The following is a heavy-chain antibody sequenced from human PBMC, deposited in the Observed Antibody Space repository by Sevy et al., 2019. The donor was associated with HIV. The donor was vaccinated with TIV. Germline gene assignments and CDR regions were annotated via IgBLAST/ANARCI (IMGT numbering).Heavy chain of an antibody. CDR1: GFTFTSAW. D-gene: IGHD5-12*01. J-gene: IGHJ6*02. Sequence: GGSLRLSCAASGFTFTSAWMSWVRQAPGKGLEWVGRIKSKTDGGATDYAAPVKGRFTISREDSKNTLYLQMNSLKTEDTAVYYCITDPGYSGYAEEVINYYYYGMDVWGQGTTVTVSS. CDR2: IKSKTDGGAT. V-gene: IGHV3-15*01. CDR3: ITDPGYSGYAEEVINYYYYGMDV.